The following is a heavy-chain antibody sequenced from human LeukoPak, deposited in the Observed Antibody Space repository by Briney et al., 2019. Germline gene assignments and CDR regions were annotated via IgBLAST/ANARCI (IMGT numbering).Heavy chain of an antibody. V-gene: IGHV3-23*01. CDR3: ARERATLDYYYYMDV. Sequence: PGGSLRLSCATSGFTFSSYPMSWVRQAPGRGLEWVSVISGNSGATYYADSAKGRFTISRDNAKNTVYLQMNNLRGEDTALYYCARERATLDYYYYMDVWGKGTTVTVSS. CDR2: ISGNSGAT. CDR1: GFTFSSYP. J-gene: IGHJ6*03. D-gene: IGHD5-12*01.